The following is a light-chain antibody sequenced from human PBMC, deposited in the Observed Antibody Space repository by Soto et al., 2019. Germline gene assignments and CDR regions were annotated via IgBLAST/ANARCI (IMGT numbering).Light chain of an antibody. V-gene: IGLV4-69*01. CDR1: SGHSSYA. J-gene: IGLJ3*02. Sequence: QLVLTQSPSASASLGASVKLTCTLRSGHSSYAIAWHQQQPEKGPRYLMKLNSDGSHSKGDGIPDRFSGSSSGAERYLIISSLQSEDEADYYCQTWGTGVGVFGGGTQLTVL. CDR2: LNSDGSH. CDR3: QTWGTGVGV.